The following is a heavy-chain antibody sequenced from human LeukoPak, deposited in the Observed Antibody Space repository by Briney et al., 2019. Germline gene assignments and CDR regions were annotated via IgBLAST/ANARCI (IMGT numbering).Heavy chain of an antibody. V-gene: IGHV3-48*02. CDR1: GFTFNIFS. CDR3: ARGVGYCSGGRCYNWFDS. D-gene: IGHD2-15*01. J-gene: IGHJ5*01. CDR2: IGSSGDGAI. Sequence: GGSLRLSCAASGFTFNIFSMNWVRQAPGEGLEWLSYIGSSGDGAIFYRDSVKGRFTVSRDNAKNSLYLQMDSLRDEDTAVYYCARGVGYCSGGRCYNWFDSWGQGTLVTVPS.